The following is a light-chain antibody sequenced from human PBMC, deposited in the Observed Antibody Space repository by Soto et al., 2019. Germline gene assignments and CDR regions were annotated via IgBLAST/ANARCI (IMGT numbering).Light chain of an antibody. CDR1: QSVSSY. J-gene: IGKJ5*01. V-gene: IGKV3-11*01. Sequence: EIVLTQSPATLPLSPGESATLSSRASQSVSSYLAWYQQKRGQAPRVXIYDASNRETGIPARFIGSGAGTECTRTVSSLQYADVAVYDCQQYIKWPITFGQGTRLEIK. CDR3: QQYIKWPIT. CDR2: DAS.